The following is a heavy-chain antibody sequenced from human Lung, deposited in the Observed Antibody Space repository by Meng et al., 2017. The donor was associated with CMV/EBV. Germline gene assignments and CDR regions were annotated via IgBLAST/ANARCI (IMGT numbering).Heavy chain of an antibody. V-gene: IGHV3-53*01. CDR3: ARVLTAHHYYGMDV. CDR1: GFTVSSNS. Sequence: GESLKISCAASGFTVSSNSMNWVRQAPGKGLEWVSLIYSGGGTYYADSAKGRFTISRDNFKNTLYHQMNSLRAEDTAVYYCARVLTAHHYYGMDVWGQGTTVTVSS. J-gene: IGHJ6*02. CDR2: IYSGGGT. D-gene: IGHD5-18*01.